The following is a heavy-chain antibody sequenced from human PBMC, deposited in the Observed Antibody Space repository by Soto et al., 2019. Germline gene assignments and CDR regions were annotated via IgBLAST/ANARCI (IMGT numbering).Heavy chain of an antibody. CDR3: ARNGKGTDYDFWSGPFDS. J-gene: IGHJ4*02. Sequence: SETLSLTCSVSSGSISSGDAYWNWIRQSPEKGLEWIGYIFNSGTTYYNPSLKSRVDISVDTSKNQFSLRLTSVTAADTALYFCARNGKGTDYDFWSGPFDSWGQGILVIVSS. V-gene: IGHV4-30-4*01. CDR2: IFNSGTT. CDR1: SGSISSGDAY. D-gene: IGHD3-3*01.